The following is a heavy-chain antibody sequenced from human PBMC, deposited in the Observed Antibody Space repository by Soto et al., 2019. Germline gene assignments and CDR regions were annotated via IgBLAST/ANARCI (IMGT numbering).Heavy chain of an antibody. Sequence: QVQLVQSGTEVKKPGSSVKVSCKASGDSFPTSTFTWVRQTPGQGLEWMGTIIPLLETPDYAQKFQGSVTITADESTSTVYMELSSLRSEDAAVYYCAKAVGTGAFDFWGQGTLVIVSS. CDR2: IIPLLETP. J-gene: IGHJ4*02. CDR3: AKAVGTGAFDF. D-gene: IGHD1-1*01. CDR1: GDSFPTST. V-gene: IGHV1-69*18.